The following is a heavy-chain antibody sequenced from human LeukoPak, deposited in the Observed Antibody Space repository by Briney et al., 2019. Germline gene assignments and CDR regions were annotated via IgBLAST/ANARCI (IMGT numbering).Heavy chain of an antibody. CDR3: AKASIAVAGPDYYYGMDX. Sequence: GSLRLSCAASGFTFSSYAMSWVRQAPGKGLEWVSAISGSGGSTYYADSVKGRFTISRDNSKNTLYLQMNSLRAEDTAVYYCAKASIAVAGPDYYYGMDXWGQGTTVTVXX. V-gene: IGHV3-23*01. D-gene: IGHD6-19*01. CDR2: ISGSGGST. J-gene: IGHJ6*02. CDR1: GFTFSSYA.